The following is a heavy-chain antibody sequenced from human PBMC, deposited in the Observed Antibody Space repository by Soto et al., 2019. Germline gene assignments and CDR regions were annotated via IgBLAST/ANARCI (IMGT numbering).Heavy chain of an antibody. Sequence: GGTLRLSCAASGFTFSSYGMHWVRQAPGKGLEWVAFIWHDGGNKFYAESVKGRFTISRDNSKNTLYLQMTSLSAEDTAMYYCARDGDVNTGFGKDYWGQGTLVTVSS. CDR3: ARDGDVNTGFGKDY. J-gene: IGHJ4*02. CDR2: IWHDGGNK. V-gene: IGHV3-33*01. CDR1: GFTFSSYG. D-gene: IGHD3-16*01.